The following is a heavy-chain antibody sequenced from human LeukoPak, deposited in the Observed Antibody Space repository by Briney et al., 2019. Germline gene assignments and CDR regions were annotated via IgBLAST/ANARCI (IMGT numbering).Heavy chain of an antibody. CDR1: GFTFRTSG. V-gene: IGHV3-23*01. CDR3: ARSRYSSGRGAFEY. CDR2: ITGSDLTT. D-gene: IGHD6-19*01. J-gene: IGHJ4*02. Sequence: GGSLRLSCAASGFTFRTSGMNWVRQAPGKGLEWVSAITGSDLTTYYADSVKGRFTISRDNSKNTLYLQMNSLRAEDTAVYYCARSRYSSGRGAFEYWGQGTLVTVSS.